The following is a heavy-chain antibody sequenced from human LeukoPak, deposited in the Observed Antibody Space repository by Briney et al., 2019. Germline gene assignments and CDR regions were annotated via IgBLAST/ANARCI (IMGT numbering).Heavy chain of an antibody. CDR2: IYHSGST. CDR1: GGSISSSNW. Sequence: SETLSLTCAVSGGSISSSNWWSWVRQPPGKGLEWIGEIYHSGSTNYNPSLKSRVTISVDKSKNQFSLKLSSVTAADTAVYYCARESDGSSSDFDYWGRGTLVTVSS. CDR3: ARESDGSSSDFDY. V-gene: IGHV4-4*02. D-gene: IGHD6-13*01. J-gene: IGHJ4*02.